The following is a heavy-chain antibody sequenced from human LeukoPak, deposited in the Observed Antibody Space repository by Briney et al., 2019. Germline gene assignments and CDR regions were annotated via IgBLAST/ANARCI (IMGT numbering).Heavy chain of an antibody. V-gene: IGHV3-23*01. CDR3: AMLLLWFGEGPFDY. CDR1: GFTLSSHA. CDR2: ISGSGGST. D-gene: IGHD3-10*01. Sequence: PGGSLRLSCAASGFTLSSHAMSWVRQAPGKGLEWGSAISGSGGSTYYADSVKGRFTISRDNSKNTLYLQMNSLRAEDTAVYYCAMLLLWFGEGPFDYWGQGTLVTVSS. J-gene: IGHJ4*02.